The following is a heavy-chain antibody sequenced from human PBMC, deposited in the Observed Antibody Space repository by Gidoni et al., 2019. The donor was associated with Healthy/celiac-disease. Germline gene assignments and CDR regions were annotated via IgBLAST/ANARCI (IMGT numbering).Heavy chain of an antibody. CDR3: ARGDYVGD. Sequence: QVQLVESGGGVVQPGRCLRLSCAASGFTFRSYALHWVRLAPGKGLGWVAVISYDGSNKYYADSVKGRFTISRDNSKNTLYLQMNSLRAEDTAVYYCARGDYVGDWGQGTLVTVSS. CDR2: ISYDGSNK. CDR1: GFTFRSYA. J-gene: IGHJ4*02. D-gene: IGHD3-16*01. V-gene: IGHV3-30-3*01.